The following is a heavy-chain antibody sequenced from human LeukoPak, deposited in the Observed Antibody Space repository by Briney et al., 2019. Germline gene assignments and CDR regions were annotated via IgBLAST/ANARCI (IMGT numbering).Heavy chain of an antibody. D-gene: IGHD6-13*01. J-gene: IGHJ4*02. Sequence: PSQTLSLTCAVSGGSISSGGYSWSWIRQPPGKGLEWIGYIYYSGTTYYNPSLKSRVTMSVETSNNQFSLKLSSVTAADTSMYYCVTSYGSSWLRFDYWGQGTLVTASS. CDR2: IYYSGTT. CDR1: GGSISSGGYS. CDR3: VTSYGSSWLRFDY. V-gene: IGHV4-30-2*03.